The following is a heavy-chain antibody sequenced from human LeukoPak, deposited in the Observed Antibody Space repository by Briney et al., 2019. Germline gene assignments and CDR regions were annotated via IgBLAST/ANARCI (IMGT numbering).Heavy chain of an antibody. D-gene: IGHD5-12*01. Sequence: SETLSLTCAVSGASVSSHYWSWIRQSPGKGLEWIGHIYHSGTTKYNPSLKSRVTISVDTPKNQFSLKLTSATAADTAVYYCARGDDYKSTLFDYWGQGTLVTVSS. V-gene: IGHV4-59*02. CDR1: GASVSSHY. CDR3: ARGDDYKSTLFDY. CDR2: IYHSGTT. J-gene: IGHJ4*02.